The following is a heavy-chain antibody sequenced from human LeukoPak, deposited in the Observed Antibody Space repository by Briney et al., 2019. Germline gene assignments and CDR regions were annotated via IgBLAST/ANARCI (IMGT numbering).Heavy chain of an antibody. Sequence: SETLSLTCSVSGGSIRSYYWSWIRQPPGKGLEWIGSIYYSGSTNYNPSLKSRVTISVDTSKNQFSRKLSSVTAADTAVYYCARGHGYLDYWGQGTLVTVSS. J-gene: IGHJ4*02. V-gene: IGHV4-59*01. CDR1: GGSIRSYY. D-gene: IGHD5-24*01. CDR2: IYYSGST. CDR3: ARGHGYLDY.